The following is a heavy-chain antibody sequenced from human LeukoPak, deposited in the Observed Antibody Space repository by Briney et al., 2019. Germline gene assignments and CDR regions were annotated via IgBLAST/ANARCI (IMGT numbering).Heavy chain of an antibody. V-gene: IGHV1-8*01. Sequence: ASVRVSCKASGYTFTSYDINWVRQATGQGLEWMGWMNPNSGNTGYAQKFQGRVTMTRNTSISTAYMELSSLRSEDTAVYYCARGLGSQAITMVRGVIDWGQGTLVTVSS. CDR2: MNPNSGNT. D-gene: IGHD3-10*01. CDR3: ARGLGSQAITMVRGVID. J-gene: IGHJ4*02. CDR1: GYTFTSYD.